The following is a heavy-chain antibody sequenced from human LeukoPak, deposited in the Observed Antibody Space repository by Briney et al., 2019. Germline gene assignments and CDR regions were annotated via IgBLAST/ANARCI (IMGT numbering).Heavy chain of an antibody. CDR1: GYSFTSYW. D-gene: IGHD2-8*01. Sequence: GESLKISCKGSGYSFTSYWIGWVCQMPGKGLEWMGIIYPGDSDTRYSPSFQGQVTISADMSISTAYLQWSSLKASDTAMYYCATAMLIDYYGMDVWGQGTTVTVSS. J-gene: IGHJ6*02. V-gene: IGHV5-51*01. CDR3: ATAMLIDYYGMDV. CDR2: IYPGDSDT.